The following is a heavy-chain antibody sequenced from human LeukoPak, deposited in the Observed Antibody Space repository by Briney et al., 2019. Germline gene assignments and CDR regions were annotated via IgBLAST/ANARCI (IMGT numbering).Heavy chain of an antibody. CDR2: MNPNSGNT. D-gene: IGHD2-15*01. Sequence: ASVKVSCKAPGYTFTSYDINWVRQATGQGLEWMGWMNPNSGNTGYAQKFQGRVTMTRNTSISTAYMELSSLRSEDTAVYYCARGGECSGGSCYIPYYYYYYYYMDVWGKGTTVTVSS. CDR3: ARGGECSGGSCYIPYYYYYYYYMDV. V-gene: IGHV1-8*01. J-gene: IGHJ6*03. CDR1: GYTFTSYD.